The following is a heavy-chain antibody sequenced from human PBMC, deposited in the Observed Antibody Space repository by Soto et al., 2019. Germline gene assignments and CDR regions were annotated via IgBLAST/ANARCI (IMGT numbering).Heavy chain of an antibody. CDR2: IYYSGST. V-gene: IGHV4-59*13. J-gene: IGHJ3*01. CDR1: GGSISSYY. Sequence: SETLSLTCTVSGGSISSYYWSWLRQPPRKGLEWIAYIYYSGSTNYNPSLKSRVTISVDTSKNQFSLKLSSVTAADTAVYYCARDRIAAAGTEVAFDVWGQGTMVT. CDR3: ARDRIAAAGTEVAFDV. D-gene: IGHD6-13*01.